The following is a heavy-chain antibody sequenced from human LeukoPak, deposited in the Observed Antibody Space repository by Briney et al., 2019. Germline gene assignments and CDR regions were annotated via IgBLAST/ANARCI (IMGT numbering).Heavy chain of an antibody. J-gene: IGHJ4*02. CDR1: GYTFTSYS. V-gene: IGHV3-23*01. CDR2: ISGSGGST. CDR3: AKPPSSSGP. D-gene: IGHD3-22*01. Sequence: PGGSLRLSCAASGYTFTSYSMSWVRQAPGKGLEWVSAISGSGGSTYYADSVKGRFTISRDNSKNTLYLQMNSLRAEDTAVYHCAKPPSSSGPWGQGTLVTVSS.